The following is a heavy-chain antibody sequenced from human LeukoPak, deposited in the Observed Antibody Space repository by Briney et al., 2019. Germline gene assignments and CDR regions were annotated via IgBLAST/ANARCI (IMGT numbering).Heavy chain of an antibody. D-gene: IGHD4-17*01. J-gene: IGHJ4*02. CDR1: GFTFSNYA. CDR3: ARDLRDYRDYDSYFDY. CDR2: ILFVGSND. V-gene: IGHV3-30-3*01. Sequence: PGGSLRLSCEAPGFTFSNYAMDRVGQAPGKGLEGVEVILFVGSNDYSAASVKGEFTISRANSKKTLNLQWKGLRAEERPDYFCARDLRDYRDYDSYFDYWGQGTLVTVSS.